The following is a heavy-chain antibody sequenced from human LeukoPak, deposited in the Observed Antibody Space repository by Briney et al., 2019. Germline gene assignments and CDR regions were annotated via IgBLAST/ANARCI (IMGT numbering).Heavy chain of an antibody. D-gene: IGHD4-23*01. J-gene: IGHJ4*02. CDR2: ISYDGSVK. CDR1: GFIFSSYA. Sequence: GGSLRLSCTTSGFIFSSYAMHWVRQAPGKGLEWVAVISYDGSVKYYADSVTGRFTISRDNSKNTLYLQMNSLRGGDTAVYFCARYSGGESGFDYWGQGTLVTVSS. CDR3: ARYSGGESGFDY. V-gene: IGHV3-30*03.